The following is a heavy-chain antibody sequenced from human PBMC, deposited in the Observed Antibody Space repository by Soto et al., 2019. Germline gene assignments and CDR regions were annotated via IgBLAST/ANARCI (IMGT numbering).Heavy chain of an antibody. CDR2: IIDSGGST. Sequence: PGGSLRLSCEASGFPFGFYSMNWVRQAPGKGLEWVSDIIDSGGSTYYADPVKGRFTISRDNSKSTLYLQMNSLRAEDTALYYCAKGRSYYYYYGVDVWGQGTTVTVSS. CDR3: AKGRSYYYYYGVDV. V-gene: IGHV3-23*01. J-gene: IGHJ6*02. CDR1: GFPFGFYS.